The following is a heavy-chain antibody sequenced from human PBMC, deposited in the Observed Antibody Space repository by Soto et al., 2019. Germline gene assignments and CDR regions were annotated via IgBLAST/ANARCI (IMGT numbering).Heavy chain of an antibody. J-gene: IGHJ4*02. CDR3: AKNRGGVATSCHVDY. Sequence: EVQLLESGGDLVQPGRSLRLSCAASGFTFSGYAMSWVRQAPGKGLEWVSVIHGGGNSEYYADSVKGRFTISRDNSKNTLYLQTSSLRGEDTAVDYCAKNRGGVATSCHVDYWGQGTLVTVAS. CDR1: GFTFSGYA. CDR2: IHGGGNSE. D-gene: IGHD5-12*01. V-gene: IGHV3-23*01.